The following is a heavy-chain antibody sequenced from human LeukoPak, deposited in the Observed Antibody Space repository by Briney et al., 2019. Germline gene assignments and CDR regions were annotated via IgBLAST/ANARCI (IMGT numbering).Heavy chain of an antibody. V-gene: IGHV1-2*02. Sequence: ASVKVSCKASGYTFTSNYMHWVRQAPGQGLEWMGWINPNSGGTNYAQKFQGRVTMTRDTSISTAYMELSRLRSDDTAVYYCASALYCSSTSCYAVDWFDPWGQGTLVTVSS. CDR1: GYTFTSNY. CDR3: ASALYCSSTSCYAVDWFDP. CDR2: INPNSGGT. J-gene: IGHJ5*02. D-gene: IGHD2-2*01.